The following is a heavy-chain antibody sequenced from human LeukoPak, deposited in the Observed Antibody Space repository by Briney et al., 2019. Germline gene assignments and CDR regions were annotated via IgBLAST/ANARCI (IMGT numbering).Heavy chain of an antibody. Sequence: GGSLRLSCAASGFTFSTYWMHWVRQAPGKGLVWVSRINSDASSTSYADSVKGRFTISRDNAKNTVYLQMNSLRAEDTAVYYCTRSGSRELRVALDIWGQGTMVTVSS. V-gene: IGHV3-74*01. J-gene: IGHJ3*02. CDR3: TRSGSRELRVALDI. CDR2: INSDASST. D-gene: IGHD1-26*01. CDR1: GFTFSTYW.